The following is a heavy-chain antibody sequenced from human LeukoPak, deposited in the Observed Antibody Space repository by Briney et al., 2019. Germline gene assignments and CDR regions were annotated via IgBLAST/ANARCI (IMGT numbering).Heavy chain of an antibody. CDR1: GFTFSSYA. D-gene: IGHD1-26*01. V-gene: IGHV3-30*04. Sequence: GRSLRLSCAASGFTFSSYAMHWVRQAPGKGLEWETVIPYDAYNKYYADAVKGRFNISRDNSKNTLYLQMNSLKPEDTAVYYCARDRGGAGEIDYWGQGTLVRVSS. CDR3: ARDRGGAGEIDY. CDR2: IPYDAYNK. J-gene: IGHJ4*02.